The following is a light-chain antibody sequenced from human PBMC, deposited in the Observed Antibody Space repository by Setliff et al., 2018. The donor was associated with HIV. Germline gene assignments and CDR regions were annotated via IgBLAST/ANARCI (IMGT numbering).Light chain of an antibody. CDR1: HILVSNDGNTY. J-gene: IGKJ4*01. V-gene: IGKV2-30*01. CDR3: MQGSHWPLT. Sequence: DVWLTQSPLSLPVSLGQPASISCRSSHILVSNDGNTYLNWFQQRPGQSPRRLIYRVSNRDSGVPDRFSGSGSGTDFTLKISRVEAEDVGLYYCMQGSHWPLTFGGGTKVDIK. CDR2: RVS.